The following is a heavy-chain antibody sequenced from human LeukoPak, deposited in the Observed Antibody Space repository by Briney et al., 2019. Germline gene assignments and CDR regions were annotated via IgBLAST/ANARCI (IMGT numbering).Heavy chain of an antibody. CDR1: GFTFSSYA. V-gene: IGHV3-23*01. Sequence: GRSLGLSCAASGFTFSSYAMSWVRQAPGKGLGRVSAISGSGGSTYYAGSVKGRFTISRDNSKNTLYLQMNSLRAEDTAVYYCAKDFLATYYYGSGSYYSPFFDYWGQGTLVTVSS. D-gene: IGHD3-10*01. CDR3: AKDFLATYYYGSGSYYSPFFDY. CDR2: ISGSGGST. J-gene: IGHJ4*02.